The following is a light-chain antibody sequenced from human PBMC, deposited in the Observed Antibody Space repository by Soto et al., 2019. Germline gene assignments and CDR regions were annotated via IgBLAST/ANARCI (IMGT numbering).Light chain of an antibody. Sequence: ETVMTQSPATLSLSPGDRATLSCGASQSVSSKLVWYQQKPGQAPRFLIYGASTRATGIPARFRGSGSGTEFTLTIDSLQSEDFAVYYCQQYNDWPPAFGGGTKVEIK. CDR1: QSVSSK. CDR3: QQYNDWPPA. CDR2: GAS. J-gene: IGKJ4*01. V-gene: IGKV3-15*01.